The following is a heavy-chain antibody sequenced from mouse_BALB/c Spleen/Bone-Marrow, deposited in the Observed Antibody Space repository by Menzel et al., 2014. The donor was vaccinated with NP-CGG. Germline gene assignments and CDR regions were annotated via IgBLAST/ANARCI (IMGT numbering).Heavy chain of an antibody. V-gene: IGHV3-2*02. CDR1: GYSITGDYA. J-gene: IGHJ3*01. CDR3: ARGGARATGWFAY. Sequence: EVQGVESGPGLVKPSQSLSLTCTVTGYSITGDYAWNWIRQFPGNKLEWMGYISYSGSTSYNPSLKSRISITRDTSKNQFFLQLNSVTTEDTATYYCARGGARATGWFAYWGQGTLVTVSA. CDR2: ISYSGST. D-gene: IGHD3-1*01.